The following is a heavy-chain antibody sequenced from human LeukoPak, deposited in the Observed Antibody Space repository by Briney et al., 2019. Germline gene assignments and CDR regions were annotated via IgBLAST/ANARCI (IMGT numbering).Heavy chain of an antibody. V-gene: IGHV4-59*08. D-gene: IGHD3-10*01. CDR1: GGSISSYY. J-gene: IGHJ4*02. CDR3: ARRGGGRVGSGSYWYLDY. CDR2: IYYSGST. Sequence: PSETLSLTCTVSGGSISSYYWSWIRQPPGKGLEWIGYIYYSGSTNYNPSPKSRVTISVDTSKNQFSLKLSSVTAADTAVYYCARRGGGRVGSGSYWYLDYWGQGTLVTVSS.